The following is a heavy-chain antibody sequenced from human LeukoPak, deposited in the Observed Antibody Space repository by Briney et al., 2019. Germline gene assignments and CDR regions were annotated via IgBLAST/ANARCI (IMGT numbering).Heavy chain of an antibody. V-gene: IGHV3-11*04. D-gene: IGHD1-1*01. CDR2: ISRSGITI. J-gene: IGHJ6*03. CDR3: ARDRLLEDRDYHYYYYMDV. CDR1: GFTFSDYY. Sequence: GGSLRLSCAASGFTFSDYYMNWIRQAPGKGLEWVSYISRSGITISYADSVRGRFTISRDNAKNSLSLQMNSLRAEDTAVYYCARDRLLEDRDYHYYYYMDVWGIGTTVTVSS.